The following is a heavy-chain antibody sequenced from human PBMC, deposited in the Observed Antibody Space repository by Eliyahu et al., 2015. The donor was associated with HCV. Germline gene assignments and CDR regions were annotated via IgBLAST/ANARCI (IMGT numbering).Heavy chain of an antibody. V-gene: IGHV3-7*01. D-gene: IGHD3-10*01. J-gene: IGHJ4*02. Sequence: EVQLVESGGGLVQSGGSLRLSCAASGFAFRTYWMSWVRQAPGKGLEWVANIKEDGSEKHYVDSVKGRFTISRDNANNSLYLQMNSLRADDTAVYYCVRGSGSSYILWGQGTLVTVSS. CDR3: VRGSGSSYIL. CDR1: GFAFRTYW. CDR2: IKEDGSEK.